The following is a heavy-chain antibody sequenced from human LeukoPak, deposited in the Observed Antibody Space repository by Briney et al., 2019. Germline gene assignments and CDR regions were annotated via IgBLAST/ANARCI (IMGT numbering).Heavy chain of an antibody. J-gene: IGHJ3*02. CDR2: ISAYNGNT. Sequence: GASVKVSCKASGYTFTSYGISWVRQAPGQGLEWMGWISAYNGNTNYAQKLQGRVTMTTDTSTSTAYMELRSLRSDDTAVYYCARELDYVWGSYPFGAFDIWGQGTMVTVSS. V-gene: IGHV1-18*01. D-gene: IGHD3-16*01. CDR1: GYTFTSYG. CDR3: ARELDYVWGSYPFGAFDI.